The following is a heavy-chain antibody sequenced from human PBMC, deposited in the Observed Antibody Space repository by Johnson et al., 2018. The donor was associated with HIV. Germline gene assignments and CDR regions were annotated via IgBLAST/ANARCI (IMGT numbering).Heavy chain of an antibody. CDR2: IHSGDKT. CDR3: ARDPGLYYDIWVSAFDI. D-gene: IGHD3/OR15-3a*01. J-gene: IGHJ3*02. CDR1: GFTVRSNH. Sequence: EVHLVESGGGVVQPGRSLRLSCAASGFTVRSNHISWVRQTPGKGLEWVSVIHSGDKTYYADSVKGRFTISRDNSENTLYLQMNNLRAEDTAVYYCARDPGLYYDIWVSAFDIWGQGTMVTVSS. V-gene: IGHV3-66*01.